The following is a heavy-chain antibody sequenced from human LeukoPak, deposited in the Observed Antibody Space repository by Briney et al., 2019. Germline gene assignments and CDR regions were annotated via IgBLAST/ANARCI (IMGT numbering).Heavy chain of an antibody. V-gene: IGHV3-7*01. CDR1: AFTFSSYW. D-gene: IGHD6-13*01. J-gene: IGHJ4*02. CDR3: ASTSGYSSSWEDY. Sequence: GGSLRLSCAASAFTFSSYWMSWVRQAPGKGLEWVADIKQDGSEKYYVDSVKGRFTISRDNSKNTLYLQMNSLRAEDTAVYYCASTSGYSSSWEDYWGQGTLVTVSS. CDR2: IKQDGSEK.